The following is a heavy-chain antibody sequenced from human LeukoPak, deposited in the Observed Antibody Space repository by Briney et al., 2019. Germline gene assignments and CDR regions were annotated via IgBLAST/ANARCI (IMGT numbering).Heavy chain of an antibody. CDR3: ARCTVTTDDYNYYYMDV. J-gene: IGHJ6*03. Sequence: GASVKVSCKASGGTFSSYAISWVRQAPGQGLEWMGGIIPIFGTANYAQKFQGRVTITTDESTSTAYMELSSLRSEDTAVYYCARCTVTTDDYNYYYMDVWGKGTTVTVSS. V-gene: IGHV1-69*05. D-gene: IGHD4-17*01. CDR1: GGTFSSYA. CDR2: IIPIFGTA.